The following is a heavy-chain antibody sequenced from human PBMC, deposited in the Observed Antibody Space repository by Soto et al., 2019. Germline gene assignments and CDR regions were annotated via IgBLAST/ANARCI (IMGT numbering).Heavy chain of an antibody. V-gene: IGHV3-30-3*01. J-gene: IGHJ6*02. D-gene: IGHD3-10*01. Sequence: GGSLRLSCAASGFTFSSYAMHWVRQAPGKGLEWVAVISYDGSNKYYADSVKGRFTISRDNSKNTLYLQMNSLRAEDTAVYYCARDQGGYGSGDYYYGMDVWGQGTTVTVSS. CDR2: ISYDGSNK. CDR3: ARDQGGYGSGDYYYGMDV. CDR1: GFTFSSYA.